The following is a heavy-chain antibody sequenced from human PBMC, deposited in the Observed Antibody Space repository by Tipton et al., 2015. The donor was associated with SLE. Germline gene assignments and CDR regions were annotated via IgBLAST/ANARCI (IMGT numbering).Heavy chain of an antibody. Sequence: TLSLTCTVSGGSISSYYWSWIRQSPGKGLEWIGYIYTSGSTNYNPSLKSRVTISADTSKNQFSLKLSSVTAADTAAYYCASGGYGSGSHYLGGWFDPWGRGTLVTVSS. CDR3: ASGGYGSGSHYLGGWFDP. D-gene: IGHD3-10*01. CDR2: IYTSGST. CDR1: GGSISSYY. V-gene: IGHV4-4*08. J-gene: IGHJ5*02.